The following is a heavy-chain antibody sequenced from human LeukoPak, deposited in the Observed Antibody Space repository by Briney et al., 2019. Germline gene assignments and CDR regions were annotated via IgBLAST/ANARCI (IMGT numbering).Heavy chain of an antibody. V-gene: IGHV3-7*01. CDR3: ARDRSRRGFDY. D-gene: IGHD3-10*01. CDR1: GFTSGTSW. Sequence: GGSLRLSCAASGFTSGTSWMSWVRQAPGKGLEWVANINQDGSAQYYVDSVKGRFTISRDNAKNSLYLQMNSLRAEDTAVYYCARDRSRRGFDYWGQGTLVTVSS. CDR2: INQDGSAQ. J-gene: IGHJ4*02.